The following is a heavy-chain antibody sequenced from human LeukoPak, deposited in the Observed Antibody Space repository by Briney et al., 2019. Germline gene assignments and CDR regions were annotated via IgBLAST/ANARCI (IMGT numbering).Heavy chain of an antibody. V-gene: IGHV4-31*03. Sequence: SQTLSLTCTVSGGSISSGGYYWSWIRQHPGKGLEWIGYIYYSGSTYYNPSLKGRVTISVDTSKNQFSLKLSSVTAADTAVYYCASTAKYYDFWSGYYGWFDPWGQGTLVTVSS. CDR3: ASTAKYYDFWSGYYGWFDP. D-gene: IGHD3-3*01. CDR1: GGSISSGGYY. J-gene: IGHJ5*02. CDR2: IYYSGST.